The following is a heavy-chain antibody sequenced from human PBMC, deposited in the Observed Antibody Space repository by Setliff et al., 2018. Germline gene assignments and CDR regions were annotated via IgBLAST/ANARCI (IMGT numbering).Heavy chain of an antibody. V-gene: IGHV1-69*05. CDR1: GYTFPSYG. Sequence: GASVKVSCKASGYTFPSYGLSWVRQAPGQGLEWMGGIIPISGSPNYAQKFQGRVTITTDESTSTAYMELSSLRSEDTAVYYCATIYDSSGHFYPDYWGQGTLVTVSS. CDR3: ATIYDSSGHFYPDY. D-gene: IGHD3-22*01. CDR2: IIPISGSP. J-gene: IGHJ4*02.